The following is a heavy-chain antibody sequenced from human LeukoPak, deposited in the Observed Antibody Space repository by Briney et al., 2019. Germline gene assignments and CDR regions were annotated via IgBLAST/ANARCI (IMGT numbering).Heavy chain of an antibody. CDR1: GGSFSGYY. CDR2: INHSGST. CDR3: ARVGDDAFDI. V-gene: IGHV4-34*01. Sequence: PSETLSLTCAVYGGSFSGYYWSWIRQPPGKGLEWIGEINHSGSTNYNPSLKSRVTISVDTSKNQFSLKLSSVTAADTAVYYCARVGDDAFDIWGQGTMVTVSS. D-gene: IGHD3-10*01. J-gene: IGHJ3*02.